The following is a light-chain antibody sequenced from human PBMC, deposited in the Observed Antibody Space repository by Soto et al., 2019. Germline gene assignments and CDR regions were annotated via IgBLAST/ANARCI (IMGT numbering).Light chain of an antibody. V-gene: IGKV3-15*01. CDR3: QQYSGWPYT. CDR1: QSISNH. CDR2: GAY. J-gene: IGKJ2*01. Sequence: EIVMTQSPATLAVSPGESATLSCRASQSISNHLTWYQQKPGQPPRLLIYGAYTRATGIPARFSGSGSGTEFTLTISTVQSEDFAVYYCQQYSGWPYTFGQGTKLEIK.